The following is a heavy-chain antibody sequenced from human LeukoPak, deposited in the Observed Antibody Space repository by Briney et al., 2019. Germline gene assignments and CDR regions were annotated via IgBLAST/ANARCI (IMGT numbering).Heavy chain of an antibody. J-gene: IGHJ4*02. CDR3: AKADGSYKTLIDY. CDR2: ISGSGGST. D-gene: IGHD5-24*01. Sequence: GGSLRLSCAASGFIFSSCAMNWVRQGPGKGREWVSGISGSGGSTYYADSVKGRFTISRDSSKNTVYLQMNSLRAEDTAVYYCAKADGSYKTLIDYWGQGTLVTVSS. CDR1: GFIFSSCA. V-gene: IGHV3-23*01.